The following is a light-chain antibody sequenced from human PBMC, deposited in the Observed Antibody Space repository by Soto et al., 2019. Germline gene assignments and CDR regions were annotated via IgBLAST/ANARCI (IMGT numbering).Light chain of an antibody. CDR3: QQYYISWT. V-gene: IGKV1-5*01. J-gene: IGKJ1*01. CDR2: DAS. Sequence: DIQMTQSPSTLSASVGDRVTITCRASQSVGYWLAWYQQKPGKAPTFLVYDASNLHSGVPARFSGSGSGSEFTRTISSLQPDDFGTYYCQQYYISWTCGQGTKVEI. CDR1: QSVGYW.